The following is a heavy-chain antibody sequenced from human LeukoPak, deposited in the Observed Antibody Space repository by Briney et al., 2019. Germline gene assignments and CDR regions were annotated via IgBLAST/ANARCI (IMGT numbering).Heavy chain of an antibody. CDR2: ISGDSSTT. Sequence: PGGSLRLSCAASGFTFDDYTMHWVRQAPGKGLEWVSLISGDSSTTYYADSVKGRFTISRDSSKNSLYLQMNSLRIESTALYYCTKGKKVGTTGGENFDFWGQGTLVTVSS. V-gene: IGHV3-43*02. CDR1: GFTFDDYT. D-gene: IGHD4-17*01. CDR3: TKGKKVGTTGGENFDF. J-gene: IGHJ4*02.